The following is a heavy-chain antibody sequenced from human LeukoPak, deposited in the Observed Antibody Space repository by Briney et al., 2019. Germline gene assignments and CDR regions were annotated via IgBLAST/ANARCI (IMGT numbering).Heavy chain of an antibody. J-gene: IGHJ4*02. Sequence: QPGGSLRLSCAASGFTFSSFAMHWVRQVPGKGLEWGAVISYDGINKDYADSVKGRFSISRDNSKNTLYLQMNSLRAEDTAVYYCASATVFGVVIYYWGQGTLVTVSS. CDR1: GFTFSSFA. D-gene: IGHD3-3*01. CDR3: ASATVFGVVIYY. CDR2: ISYDGINK. V-gene: IGHV3-30*04.